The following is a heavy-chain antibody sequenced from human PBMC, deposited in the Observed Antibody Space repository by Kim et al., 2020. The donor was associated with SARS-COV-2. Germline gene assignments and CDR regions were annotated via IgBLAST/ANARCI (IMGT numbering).Heavy chain of an antibody. V-gene: IGHV1-46*03. CDR3: STATTLVRGVIEDH. CDR1: GDTFTKYY. J-gene: IGHJ1*01. CDR2: INPSASSA. D-gene: IGHD3-10*01. Sequence: ASVKVSCKTSGDTFTKYYMQWVRQAPGQGLEWMGIINPSASSASYAQKFQGRLTMTRDTSMSTVYMELSGLKSEDTATYYCSTATTLVRGVIEDHWGQGTLVMVSS.